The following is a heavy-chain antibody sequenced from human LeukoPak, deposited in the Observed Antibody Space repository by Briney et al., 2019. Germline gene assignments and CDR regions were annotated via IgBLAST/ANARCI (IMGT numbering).Heavy chain of an antibody. CDR3: AKDMGCSSTSCLIDY. Sequence: PGGSLRLSCAASGFTFSSYAMSWVRQAPGKGLEWVSLISGDGGSTYYADSVKGRFTISRDNSKNSLYLQMNSLRTEDTALYYCAKDMGCSSTSCLIDYWGQGTLVTVSS. D-gene: IGHD2-2*01. CDR1: GFTFSSYA. J-gene: IGHJ4*02. V-gene: IGHV3-43*02. CDR2: ISGDGGST.